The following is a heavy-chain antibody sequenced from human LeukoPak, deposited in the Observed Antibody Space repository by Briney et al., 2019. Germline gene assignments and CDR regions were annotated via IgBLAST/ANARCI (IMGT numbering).Heavy chain of an antibody. J-gene: IGHJ4*02. CDR1: GGSLSGYY. D-gene: IGHD1-26*01. V-gene: IGHV4-34*01. CDR3: ARAGTRRDIAGATRAVKY. CDR2: INHSGST. Sequence: PSETLSLTCAVYGGSLSGYYWSWIRQPPGKGLEWIGGINHSGSTNYNPSLKSRVTILVDTSKNQFSLKLSSVTAADTAVYYCARAGTRRDIAGATRAVKYWGQGTLVTVSS.